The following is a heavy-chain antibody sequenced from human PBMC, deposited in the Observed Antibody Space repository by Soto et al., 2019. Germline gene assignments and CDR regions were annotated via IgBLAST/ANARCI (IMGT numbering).Heavy chain of an antibody. J-gene: IGHJ4*02. Sequence: QVHLVESGGGVVQPGGSLRLSCAASGFTFSSYAIHWVRQAPGKRLAWVAIIWFDGSNKYYADSVKGRFSISRDNSKNALFLQMDSLRAEDTAVYYCVRGQLPAATTDFVFWGQGTLVIVSS. CDR2: IWFDGSNK. CDR1: GFTFSSYA. D-gene: IGHD2-15*01. CDR3: VRGQLPAATTDFVF. V-gene: IGHV3-33*01.